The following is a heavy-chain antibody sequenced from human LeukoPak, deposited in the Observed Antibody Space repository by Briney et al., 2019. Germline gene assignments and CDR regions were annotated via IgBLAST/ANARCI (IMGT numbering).Heavy chain of an antibody. CDR2: INSDGSST. V-gene: IGHV3-74*01. CDR1: GFTFSSYW. J-gene: IGHJ4*02. D-gene: IGHD5-12*01. Sequence: PGGSLRLSCAASGFTFSSYWMHWVRQAPGKGLGWVSRINSDGSSTSYADSVKGRFTISRDNAKNTLCLQMNSLRAEDTAVYYCARGGPRSLVATIFFYFDYWGQGTLVTVSS. CDR3: ARGGPRSLVATIFFYFDY.